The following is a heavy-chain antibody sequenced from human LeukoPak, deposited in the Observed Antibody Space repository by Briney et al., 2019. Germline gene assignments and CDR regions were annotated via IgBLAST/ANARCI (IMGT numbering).Heavy chain of an antibody. J-gene: IGHJ5*02. CDR3: ASEGYCSSTSCYAGNWFDP. CDR1: GFTFSDYY. D-gene: IGHD2-2*01. CDR2: ISSSSSYT. Sequence: GGSLRLSCAASGFTFSDYYMGWIRQAPGKGLEWVSYISSSSSYTNYADSVKGRFTISRDNAKNSLYLQMNSLRAEDTAVYYCASEGYCSSTSCYAGNWFDPWGQGTLVTVSS. V-gene: IGHV3-11*05.